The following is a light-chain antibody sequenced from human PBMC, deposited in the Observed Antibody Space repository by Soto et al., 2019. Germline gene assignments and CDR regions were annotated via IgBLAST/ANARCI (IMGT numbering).Light chain of an antibody. CDR2: AAS. CDR1: QSISNH. V-gene: IGKV1-39*01. J-gene: IGKJ1*01. CDR3: QQSYSSTPT. Sequence: DIQRTQSPSSMSASVEYRVIITCGASQSISNHLNWYQQKPGKAPKILIFAASSLQSGVPSRFSGSRSGPDFTLTISSLQNEDFATYYCQQSYSSTPTFGQGTKVDIK.